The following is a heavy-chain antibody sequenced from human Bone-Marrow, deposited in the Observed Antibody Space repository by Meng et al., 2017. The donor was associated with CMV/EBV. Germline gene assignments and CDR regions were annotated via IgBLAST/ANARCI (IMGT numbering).Heavy chain of an antibody. CDR3: ARGLAGYCSSTSCLGNY. J-gene: IGHJ4*02. V-gene: IGHV3-21*01. CDR1: GFTFSSYS. D-gene: IGHD2-2*01. Sequence: GSLRLSCAASGFTFSSYSMNWVRQAPGKGLEWVSSISSSSSYIYYADSVKGRFTISRDNAKNSLYLQMNSLRAEDTAVYYCARGLAGYCSSTSCLGNYWGQGTLVTVSS. CDR2: ISSSSSYI.